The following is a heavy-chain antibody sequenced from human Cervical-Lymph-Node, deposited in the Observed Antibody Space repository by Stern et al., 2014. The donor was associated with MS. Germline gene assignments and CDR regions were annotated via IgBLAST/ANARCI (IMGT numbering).Heavy chain of an antibody. CDR3: ARGASDY. Sequence: QVQLVQSGAEVKKPGASLKVSCKASGYTFSVYNIHWVRQAPGQGLEWMGRINPNSGGTIYAQKFQGRVTMTRDTSISIVYMELTRLRSDDTAVYYCARGASDYWGQGTLVTVSS. V-gene: IGHV1-2*06. D-gene: IGHD3-16*01. J-gene: IGHJ4*02. CDR2: INPNSGGT. CDR1: GYTFSVYN.